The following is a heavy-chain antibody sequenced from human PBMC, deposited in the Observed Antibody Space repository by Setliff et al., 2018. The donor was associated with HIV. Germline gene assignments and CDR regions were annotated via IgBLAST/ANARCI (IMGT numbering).Heavy chain of an antibody. V-gene: IGHV1-24*01. CDR1: GYTLTELS. D-gene: IGHD6-13*01. Sequence: ASVKVSCKISGYTLTELSIHWVRQAPGKGLEWMANFDPEDGETFYAQKFQGRLTMTEDTSTDTAYMELSSLRSDDTAMYYCATGPGYSSTWYSESFQHWG. J-gene: IGHJ1*01. CDR2: FDPEDGET. CDR3: ATGPGYSSTWYSESFQH.